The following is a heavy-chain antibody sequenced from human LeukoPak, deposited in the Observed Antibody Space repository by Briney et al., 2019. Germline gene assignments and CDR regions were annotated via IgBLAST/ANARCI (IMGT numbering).Heavy chain of an antibody. CDR2: ISSNGGST. CDR1: GFIFSRYA. D-gene: IGHD3-10*01. CDR3: ASRRGFDD. J-gene: IGHJ4*02. V-gene: IGHV3-64*04. Sequence: GGSLRLSCSASGFIFSRYAMEWVRQAPGKGLEYVSTISSNGGSTYYADSVRGRFTISRDNAKNSLYLQMNSLRDEDTAVYYCASRRGFDDWGQGTLVTVSS.